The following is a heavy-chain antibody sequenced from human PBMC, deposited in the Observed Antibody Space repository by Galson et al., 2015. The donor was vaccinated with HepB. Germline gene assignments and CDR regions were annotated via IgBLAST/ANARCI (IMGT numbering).Heavy chain of an antibody. D-gene: IGHD6-25*01. V-gene: IGHV3-30*18. J-gene: IGHJ4*02. CDR3: AKDRGYSSGWGDY. CDR1: GFTFSSYG. CDR2: ISYDGSNK. Sequence: SLRLSCAASGFTFSSYGMHWVRQAPGKGLEWVAVISYDGSNKYYADSVKGRFTISRDNSKNTLYLQMNSLRAEDTAVYYCAKDRGYSSGWGDYWGQGTLVTVSS.